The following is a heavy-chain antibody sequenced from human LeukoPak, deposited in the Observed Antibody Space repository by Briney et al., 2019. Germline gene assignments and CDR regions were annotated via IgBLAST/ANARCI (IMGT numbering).Heavy chain of an antibody. Sequence: ASVKVSCKASGYTFTSYDINWVRQATGQGLEWMGWMNPNSGNTGYAQKFQGRVTMTRNTSISTAYMELSSLRSEDTAVYYCANSGRMITFGGVIVEFDYWGQGTLVTVSS. J-gene: IGHJ4*02. V-gene: IGHV1-8*01. CDR3: ANSGRMITFGGVIVEFDY. CDR1: GYTFTSYD. D-gene: IGHD3-16*02. CDR2: MNPNSGNT.